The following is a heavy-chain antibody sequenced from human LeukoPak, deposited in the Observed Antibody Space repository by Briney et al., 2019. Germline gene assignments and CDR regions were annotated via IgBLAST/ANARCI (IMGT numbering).Heavy chain of an antibody. Sequence: GGSLRLSCAASGFTFSSYGMSWVRQAPGKGLEWVSAISGSGGSTYYADSVKGRFTTSRDNSKNTLYLQMNSLRAEDTAVYYCAKSSYCSGGSCYYYYYMDVWGKGTTVTISS. V-gene: IGHV3-23*01. CDR2: ISGSGGST. CDR1: GFTFSSYG. D-gene: IGHD2-15*01. CDR3: AKSSYCSGGSCYYYYYMDV. J-gene: IGHJ6*03.